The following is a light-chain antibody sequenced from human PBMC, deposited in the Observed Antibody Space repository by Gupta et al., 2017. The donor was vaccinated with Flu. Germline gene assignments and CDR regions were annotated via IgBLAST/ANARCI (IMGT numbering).Light chain of an antibody. V-gene: IGLV2-23*02. CDR2: GVN. J-gene: IGLJ2*01. CDR3: SSYRESGAGLV. CDR1: SSDVGGYNF. Sequence: SALCSSASVSGSSTLSIPISCTGTSSDVGGYNFVSWYQQSPGKAPKLMIYGVNKRPSGVSDRFSGSKSGNTASLTISGLQAEDEADYYCSSYRESGAGLVFGGGTKLTVL.